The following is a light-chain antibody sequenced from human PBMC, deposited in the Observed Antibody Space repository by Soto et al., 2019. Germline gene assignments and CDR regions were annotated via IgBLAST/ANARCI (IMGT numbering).Light chain of an antibody. Sequence: EIVMTQSPATLSVSPGERATLYCRASQSVYSTLAWYQQKPGQAPRLLIYGASTRATGIPARFSGTGSATEFTLTISSLQSEDSAVYYCQQYNKWPLTFGGGTKVEIK. CDR1: QSVYST. J-gene: IGKJ4*01. V-gene: IGKV3-15*01. CDR2: GAS. CDR3: QQYNKWPLT.